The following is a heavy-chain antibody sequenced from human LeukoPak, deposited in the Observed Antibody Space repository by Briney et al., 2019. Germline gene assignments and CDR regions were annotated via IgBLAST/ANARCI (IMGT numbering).Heavy chain of an antibody. D-gene: IGHD1-1*01. CDR1: GFTFSSYA. Sequence: PGGSLRLSCAASGFTFSSYAMSWVRQAPGKGLEWVSAISGSGGSTYYADSVKGRFTISRDNSKNTLYLQMNSLRAEDTAVYYCANSRTRPPKYYFDYWGQGTLVTVSS. V-gene: IGHV3-23*01. CDR3: ANSRTRPPKYYFDY. J-gene: IGHJ4*02. CDR2: ISGSGGST.